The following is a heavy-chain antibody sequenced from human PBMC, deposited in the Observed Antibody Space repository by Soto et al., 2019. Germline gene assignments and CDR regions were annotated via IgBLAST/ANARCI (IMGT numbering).Heavy chain of an antibody. Sequence: EVQLLESGGGLVKPGGSWELPCGASGFNFGNYAMSWVGQAPGKGPEWVSSVGGTGSDPDYADSVRGRFTISRDNSKNTLYLHMNSLRAEDTAIYFCAKDFIPRNSIYDPFDIWGQGTTVTVSS. D-gene: IGHD2-21*01. CDR1: GFNFGNYA. CDR2: VGGTGSDP. CDR3: AKDFIPRNSIYDPFDI. V-gene: IGHV3-23*01. J-gene: IGHJ3*02.